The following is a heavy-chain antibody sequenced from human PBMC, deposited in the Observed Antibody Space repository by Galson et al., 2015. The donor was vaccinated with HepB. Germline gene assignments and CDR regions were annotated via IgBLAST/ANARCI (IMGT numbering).Heavy chain of an antibody. J-gene: IGHJ4*02. V-gene: IGHV1-2*02. D-gene: IGHD2-15*01. Sequence: LVKVSCKASGYTFTGYYLHWMRQAPGQGLEWMGWINPNTGIINYAQKFQGRVTMTRDTSIGTGYMELSTLRSNDSAVYYCATGPEDGGGHCRTTNCYRWGQGTLVTVSS. CDR1: GYTFTGYY. CDR3: ATGPEDGGGHCRTTNCYR. CDR2: INPNTGII.